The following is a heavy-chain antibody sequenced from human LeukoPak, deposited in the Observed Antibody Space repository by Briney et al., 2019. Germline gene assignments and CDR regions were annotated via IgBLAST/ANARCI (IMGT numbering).Heavy chain of an antibody. V-gene: IGHV1-2*02. Sequence: ASVTVSYKTSGYTFADYYIHWVRQAPGQGLEWMGWIYTKSGGTNSAQKFQGRVTMTRDTSISTAYMELSRLRFDDTAVYYCARVSTSGYRDWLDPWSQGTLVTVSS. J-gene: IGHJ5*02. D-gene: IGHD3-9*01. CDR3: ARVSTSGYRDWLDP. CDR1: GYTFADYY. CDR2: IYTKSGGT.